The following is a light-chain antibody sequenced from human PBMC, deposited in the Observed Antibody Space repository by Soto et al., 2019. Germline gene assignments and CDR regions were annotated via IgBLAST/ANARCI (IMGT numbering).Light chain of an antibody. CDR3: QQYGNSPTWT. V-gene: IGKV3-20*01. CDR1: QSVSSSY. CDR2: GAS. Sequence: EIVLTQSPGTLSLSPGERATLSCRASQSVSSSYFAWYQQKPGQAPRLLIYGASSRATGTPDRFSGSGSGTDFTLTISRLEPEDFAVYYCQQYGNSPTWTFGQGTKVEI. J-gene: IGKJ1*01.